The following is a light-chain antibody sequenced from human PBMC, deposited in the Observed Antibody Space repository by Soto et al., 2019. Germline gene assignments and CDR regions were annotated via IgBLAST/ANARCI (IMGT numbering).Light chain of an antibody. Sequence: EIVLTQSPGTLSLSPGERATLSCRASQSVSSSYLAWYQQKPGQAPRLLIYGASSRATGIPDRFSGSGSGTDFTLTISSLEPEDFAIYYCQQRYNWPPLTFGQGTRLEMK. CDR2: GAS. CDR1: QSVSSSY. V-gene: IGKV3D-20*02. CDR3: QQRYNWPPLT. J-gene: IGKJ5*01.